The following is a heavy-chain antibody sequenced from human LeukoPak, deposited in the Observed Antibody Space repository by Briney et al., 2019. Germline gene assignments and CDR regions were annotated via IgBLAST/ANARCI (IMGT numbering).Heavy chain of an antibody. V-gene: IGHV3-23*01. CDR1: GFTFSSYA. CDR3: ASNGYGAGTTT. Sequence: PGGSLRLSCAASGFTFSSYAMSWVRQAPGKGLEWVSAIDGSATKIYYADSVKGRFTISRDNSKNTVDLHINSLRAEDTAVYYCASNGYGAGTTTWGQGALVTVSS. J-gene: IGHJ4*02. D-gene: IGHD3-10*01. CDR2: IDGSATKI.